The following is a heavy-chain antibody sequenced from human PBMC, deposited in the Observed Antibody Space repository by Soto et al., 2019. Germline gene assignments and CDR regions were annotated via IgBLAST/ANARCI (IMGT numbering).Heavy chain of an antibody. V-gene: IGHV1-18*03. CDR3: ARDKGRGLRFAFDM. J-gene: IGHJ3*02. Sequence: ASVKVSCKASGYTFISYGISWVRQAPGQGLEWMGWISAYSGNTNYAQKLQGRVTMTTDTSTSTAYMELRSLSSDDMAVYYCARDKGRGLRFAFDMWGQGTMVTVSS. D-gene: IGHD3-10*01. CDR2: ISAYSGNT. CDR1: GYTFISYG.